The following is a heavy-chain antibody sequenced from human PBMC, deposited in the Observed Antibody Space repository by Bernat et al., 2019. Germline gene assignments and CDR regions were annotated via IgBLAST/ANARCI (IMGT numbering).Heavy chain of an antibody. CDR3: ARDGGQLAPYDY. CDR2: IRSKAYGGTT. D-gene: IGHD3-3*02. J-gene: IGHJ4*02. CDR1: GFTFGDYA. Sequence: EVQLVESGGGLVQPGRSLRLSCTASGFTFGDYAMSWVRQAPGKGLEWVGFIRSKAYGGTTEYAASVKGRFTISRDDSKSIAYLQMNSLKTEDTAVYYCARDGGQLAPYDYWGQGTLVTVSS. V-gene: IGHV3-49*04.